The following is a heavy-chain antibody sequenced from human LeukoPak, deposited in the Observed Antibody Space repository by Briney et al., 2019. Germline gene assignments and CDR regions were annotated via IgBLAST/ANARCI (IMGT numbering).Heavy chain of an antibody. V-gene: IGHV4-31*03. CDR2: IYYSGST. Sequence: PSQTLSLTCTVSGGSISSGGYYWSWIRQHPGKGLEWIGYIYYSGSTYYNPSLKSRVTISVGTSKSQFSLKLSSVTAADTAVYYCARVSSPLPFDYWGQGTLVTVSS. D-gene: IGHD6-6*01. J-gene: IGHJ4*02. CDR3: ARVSSPLPFDY. CDR1: GGSISSGGYY.